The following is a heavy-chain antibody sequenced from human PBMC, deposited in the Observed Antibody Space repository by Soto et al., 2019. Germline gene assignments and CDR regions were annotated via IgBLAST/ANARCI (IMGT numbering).Heavy chain of an antibody. CDR1: GYTFTSYY. J-gene: IGHJ4*02. Sequence: QVQLVQSGAEVKKPGASVKVSCKASGYTFTSYYMHWVRQAPGQGLEWMGIINPSGGSTSYAQKFQCRVTMTRDTATSTVYMELSSMRSEDTAVYYCARELTDYYGSYWGQGTLVTVSS. V-gene: IGHV1-46*03. CDR2: INPSGGST. CDR3: ARELTDYYGSY. D-gene: IGHD3-10*01.